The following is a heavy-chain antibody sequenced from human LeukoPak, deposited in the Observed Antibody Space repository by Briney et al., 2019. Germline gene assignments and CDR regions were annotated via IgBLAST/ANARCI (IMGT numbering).Heavy chain of an antibody. J-gene: IGHJ4*01. CDR2: ISAYNGNT. CDR3: ARHAIIVVVTGIGY. CDR1: GYTFTIYG. D-gene: IGHD2-21*02. Sequence: ASVKVSCKATGYTFTIYGISWARQAPGQGLEWMGWISAYNGNTNYAQKLQGRVTMTTDTSTSTAYMELRSLRSDDTAVYYCARHAIIVVVTGIGYCGQGTLVTVSS. V-gene: IGHV1-18*01.